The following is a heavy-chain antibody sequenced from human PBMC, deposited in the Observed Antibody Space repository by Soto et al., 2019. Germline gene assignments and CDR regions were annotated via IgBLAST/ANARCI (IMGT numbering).Heavy chain of an antibody. D-gene: IGHD6-6*01. CDR2: INAGNGNT. J-gene: IGHJ4*02. Sequence: ASVKVSCKASGYTFTSYAMHWVRQAPGQRLEWMGWINAGNGNTKYSQKFQGRVTITRDTSASTAYMELSSLRSEDTAVYYCARDWGQLAYFDYWGQGTLVTVAS. CDR3: ARDWGQLAYFDY. V-gene: IGHV1-3*01. CDR1: GYTFTSYA.